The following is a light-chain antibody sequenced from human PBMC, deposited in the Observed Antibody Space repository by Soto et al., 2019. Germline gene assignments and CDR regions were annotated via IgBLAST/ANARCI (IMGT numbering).Light chain of an antibody. CDR3: SSYTNINTRVCV. CDR1: SGDIGSYNR. Sequence: QSALTQPASVSGSPGQSITISCTGTSGDIGSYNRVSWYQQHPGKAPKLIIYGVTDRPSGVSNRFPGSKSGNTASLTISGLQAEDEAEYYCSSYTNINTRVCVFGTGTKVTVL. J-gene: IGLJ1*01. V-gene: IGLV2-14*01. CDR2: GVT.